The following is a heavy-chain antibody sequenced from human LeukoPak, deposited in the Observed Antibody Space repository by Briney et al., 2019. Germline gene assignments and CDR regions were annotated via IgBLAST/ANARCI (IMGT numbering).Heavy chain of an antibody. V-gene: IGHV4-38-2*02. J-gene: IGHJ6*03. CDR1: GYSISGGYY. CDR3: ASLVVPAAIGYYYYYYMDV. Sequence: TSETLSLTCTVSGYSISGGYYWGWIRQPPGKGLEWIGSIYHSGSTYYNPSLKSRVTISVDTSKNQFSLKLSSVTAADTAVYYCASLVVPAAIGYYYYYYMDVWGKGTTVTVSS. CDR2: IYHSGST. D-gene: IGHD2-2*01.